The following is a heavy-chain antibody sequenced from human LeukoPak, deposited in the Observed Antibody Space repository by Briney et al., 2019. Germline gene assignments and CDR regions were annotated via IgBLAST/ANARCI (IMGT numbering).Heavy chain of an antibody. CDR2: IYYSGST. CDR3: ARHGGIVLGNDAFDI. J-gene: IGHJ3*02. V-gene: IGHV4-59*08. Sequence: PSETLSLTCSVSGGSIRSYYWSWIRQPPGKGLERVGYIYYSGSTNHNPSLKSRVTISVDTSKNQFSLKLSSVTAADTAVYYCARHGGIVLGNDAFDIWGQGTMVTVSS. CDR1: GGSIRSYY. D-gene: IGHD2-8*01.